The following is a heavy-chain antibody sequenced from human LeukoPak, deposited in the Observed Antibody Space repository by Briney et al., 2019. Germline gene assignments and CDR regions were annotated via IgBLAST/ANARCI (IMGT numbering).Heavy chain of an antibody. D-gene: IGHD1-1*01. CDR1: GFTLSSYS. CDR3: ARGRDNWNFVGDY. V-gene: IGHV3-21*01. Sequence: GGSLRLSCAASGFTLSSYSMNWVRQAPGKGLEWVSSISSSSSYIYYADSVKGRFTISRDNAKNSLYLQMNSLRAEDTAVYYCARGRDNWNFVGDYWGQGTLVTVSS. J-gene: IGHJ4*02. CDR2: ISSSSSYI.